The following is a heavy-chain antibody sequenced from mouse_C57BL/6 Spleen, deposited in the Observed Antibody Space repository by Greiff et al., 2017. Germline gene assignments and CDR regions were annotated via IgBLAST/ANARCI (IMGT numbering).Heavy chain of an antibody. Sequence: QVHVKQSGAELVKPGASVKISCKASGYAFSSYWMNWVKQRPGKGLEWIGQIYPGDGDTNYNGKFKGKATLTADKSSSTAYMQLSSLTSEDSAVYFCARSLLEGYFDYWGQGTTLTVSS. D-gene: IGHD2-10*01. CDR1: GYAFSSYW. CDR2: IYPGDGDT. V-gene: IGHV1-80*01. CDR3: ARSLLEGYFDY. J-gene: IGHJ2*01.